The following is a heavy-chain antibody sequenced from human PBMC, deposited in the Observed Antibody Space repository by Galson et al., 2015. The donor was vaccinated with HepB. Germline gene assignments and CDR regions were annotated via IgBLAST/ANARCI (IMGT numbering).Heavy chain of an antibody. V-gene: IGHV3-72*01. CDR2: IRNQPYTYST. CDR3: ARVGMVGATRHYDY. CDR1: GFTFSDHF. J-gene: IGHJ4*02. Sequence: SLRLSCAASGFTFSDHFMDWVRQAPGKGLEWVGRIRNQPYTYSTEYAASVKGRFIISRDDSKDSLSLQMNSLKTEDTAMYYCARVGMVGATRHYDYWGQGTLVTVSS. D-gene: IGHD1-26*01.